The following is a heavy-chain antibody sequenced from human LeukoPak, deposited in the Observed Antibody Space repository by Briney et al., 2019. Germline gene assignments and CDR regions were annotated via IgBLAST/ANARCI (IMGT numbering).Heavy chain of an antibody. J-gene: IGHJ6*02. CDR1: GDSIRSGDAY. Sequence: SETLSLTCSVSGDSIRSGDAYWGWIRQSPLKGLEWIANIYYVGSPHYNPSLNSRRVTMSVDTAKNQFSLTLTSVTVADTAVYYCARFPIRKRAMDVWGQGTTVTVSS. CDR2: IYYVGSP. D-gene: IGHD5-24*01. V-gene: IGHV4-39*01. CDR3: ARFPIRKRAMDV.